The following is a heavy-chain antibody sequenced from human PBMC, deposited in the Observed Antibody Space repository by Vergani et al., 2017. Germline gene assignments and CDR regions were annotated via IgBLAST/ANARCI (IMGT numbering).Heavy chain of an antibody. D-gene: IGHD4-11*01. V-gene: IGHV1-69*06. CDR2: IIPIFGTA. CDR1: GYTFTGYY. CDR3: ARSLMDYSNYGGYYYYYYMDV. Sequence: QVQLVQSGAEVKKPGASVKVSCKASGYTFTGYYMHWVRQAPGQGLEWMGGIIPIFGTANYAQKFQGRVTITADKSTSTAYMELSSLRSEDTAVYYCARSLMDYSNYGGYYYYYYMDVWGKGTTVTVSS. J-gene: IGHJ6*03.